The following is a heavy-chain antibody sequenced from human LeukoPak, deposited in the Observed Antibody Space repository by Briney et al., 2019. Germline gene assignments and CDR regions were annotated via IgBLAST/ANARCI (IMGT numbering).Heavy chain of an antibody. CDR2: INHSGST. V-gene: IGHV4-34*01. D-gene: IGHD2-2*01. CDR1: GGSFSGYY. Sequence: SETLSLTCAVYGGSFSGYYWSWIRQPPGKGLEWIGEINHSGSTNYNPSLKSRVTISVDTSKNQFSLKLSSVTAADTAVYYCARDGVWYCSSTSFRTYYYYGMDVWGQGTTVTVSS. CDR3: ARDGVWYCSSTSFRTYYYYGMDV. J-gene: IGHJ6*02.